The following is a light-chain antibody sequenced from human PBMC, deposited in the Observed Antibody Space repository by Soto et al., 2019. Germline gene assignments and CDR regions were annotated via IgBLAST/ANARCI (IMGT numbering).Light chain of an antibody. CDR2: GAS. J-gene: IGKJ1*01. V-gene: IGKV3-20*01. Sequence: VLTKAPATQRLSPRERASLSCRASQSVSSSYLAWYQQKPGQAPRLLIYGASSRATGIPDRFSGSGSGTDFTLTISRLEPEDFAVYYCQQYGSSPVVFGQGTK. CDR1: QSVSSSY. CDR3: QQYGSSPVV.